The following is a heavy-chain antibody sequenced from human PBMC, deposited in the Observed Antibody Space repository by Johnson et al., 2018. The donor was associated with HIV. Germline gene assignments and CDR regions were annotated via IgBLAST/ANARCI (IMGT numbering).Heavy chain of an antibody. CDR1: GFTVSSNN. Sequence: VQLVESGGGLVQPGGSLRLSCAASGFTVSSNNMSWVRQAPGKGLEWVSVINSGGSTYYADSVKGRFTISRDNSKNTLYLQMNSLRAEDTAVYYCAREAYAAGAFDIWGQGTMVTVSS. V-gene: IGHV3-66*02. J-gene: IGHJ3*02. CDR3: AREAYAAGAFDI. D-gene: IGHD3-16*01. CDR2: INSGGST.